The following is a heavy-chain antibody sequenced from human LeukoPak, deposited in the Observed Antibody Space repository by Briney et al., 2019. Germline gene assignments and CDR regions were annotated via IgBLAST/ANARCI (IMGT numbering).Heavy chain of an antibody. J-gene: IGHJ4*02. CDR3: AHRDTTMVRVDY. D-gene: IGHD5-18*01. CDR1: GFTFRNAS. Sequence: TGGSLRLSCAASGFTFRNASMSWVRQAPGKGLEWVGRIKSKTDGGTTDYAAPVKGRFTISRDDSKNTLYLQMNSLTTEDTAVYFCAHRDTTMVRVDYWGQGTLVTDSS. CDR2: IKSKTDGGTT. V-gene: IGHV3-15*01.